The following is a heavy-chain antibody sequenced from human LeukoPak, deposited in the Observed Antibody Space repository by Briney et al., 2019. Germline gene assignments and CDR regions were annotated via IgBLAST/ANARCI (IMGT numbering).Heavy chain of an antibody. Sequence: PGGSLRLSCAASGFTFSSYSMNWVRQAPGKGLEWVSYISSSSSTIYYADSVKGRFTISRDNAKISLYLQMNSLRAADTAVYYCASLSQLRFLEWLSPFNDRDYWGQGTLVTVSS. CDR2: ISSSSSTI. J-gene: IGHJ4*02. V-gene: IGHV3-48*01. CDR1: GFTFSSYS. D-gene: IGHD3-3*01. CDR3: ASLSQLRFLEWLSPFNDRDY.